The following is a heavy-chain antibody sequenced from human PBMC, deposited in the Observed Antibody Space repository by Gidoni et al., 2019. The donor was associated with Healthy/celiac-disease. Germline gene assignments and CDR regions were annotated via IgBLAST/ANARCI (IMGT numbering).Heavy chain of an antibody. Sequence: LRLSCAASGFTFDDYTMHWVRQAPGKGLEWVSLISWDGGSTYYADSVKGRFTISRDNSKNSLYLQMNSLRTEDTALYYCATSYYDSSGYHDYWGQGTLVTVSS. V-gene: IGHV3-43*01. J-gene: IGHJ4*02. CDR2: ISWDGGST. CDR3: ATSYYDSSGYHDY. CDR1: GFTFDDYT. D-gene: IGHD3-22*01.